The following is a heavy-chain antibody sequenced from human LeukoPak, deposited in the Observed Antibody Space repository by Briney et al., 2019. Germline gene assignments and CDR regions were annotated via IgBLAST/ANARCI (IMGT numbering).Heavy chain of an antibody. D-gene: IGHD6-19*01. J-gene: IGHJ4*02. CDR3: ARGKQWLVPFDY. CDR1: GYTFTGYY. Sequence: ASVKVSCKASGYTFTGYYMHWVRQAPGQGLEWMGWINPNSGGTNYAQKFQGRVTMTRDTSISTAYMELSRLRSDDTAVYYRARGKQWLVPFDYWGQGTLVTVSS. V-gene: IGHV1-2*02. CDR2: INPNSGGT.